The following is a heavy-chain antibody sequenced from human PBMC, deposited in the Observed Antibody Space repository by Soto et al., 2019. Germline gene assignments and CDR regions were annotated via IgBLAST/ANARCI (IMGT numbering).Heavy chain of an antibody. Sequence: GSLSLSCVGSASTFGECAMTWGRQAPGQGLECIASISGSGGRTFVSPSARGRFNISRDNSKKTLFLQLNSLRADEPSTFYCARHGSSWDDFDFWGQGTPVTVSS. CDR1: ASTFGECA. J-gene: IGHJ4*02. D-gene: IGHD6-13*01. CDR3: ARHGSSWDDFDF. CDR2: ISGSGGRT. V-gene: IGHV3-23*01.